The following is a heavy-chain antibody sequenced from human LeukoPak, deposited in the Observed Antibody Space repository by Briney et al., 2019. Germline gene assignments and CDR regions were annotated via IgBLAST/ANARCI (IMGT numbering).Heavy chain of an antibody. CDR3: ARSTYSSGWYFDY. CDR2: IGRTSRDK. D-gene: IGHD6-19*01. Sequence: PGGSLRLSCAASGFTFSTRTMNWVRQAPGKGLEWLSSIGRTSRDKYYADSVKGRFTISRDNAESSLYLQMNSLRDEDTAVYYCARSTYSSGWYFDYWSQGTLVTVSS. V-gene: IGHV3-21*01. CDR1: GFTFSTRT. J-gene: IGHJ4*02.